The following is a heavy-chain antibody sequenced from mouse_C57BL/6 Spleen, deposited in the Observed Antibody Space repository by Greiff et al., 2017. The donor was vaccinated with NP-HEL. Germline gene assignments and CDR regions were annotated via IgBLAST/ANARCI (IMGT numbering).Heavy chain of an antibody. CDR3: ARQFITTVVAPFDY. V-gene: IGHV1-69*01. D-gene: IGHD1-1*01. J-gene: IGHJ2*01. CDR1: GYTFTSYW. CDR2: IDPSDSYT. Sequence: VQLQQPGAELVMPGASVKLSCKASGYTFTSYWMHWVKQRPGQGLEWIGEIDPSDSYTNYNQKFKGKSTLTVDKSSSTAYMQLSSLTSEDSAVYYCARQFITTVVAPFDYWGQGTTLTVSS.